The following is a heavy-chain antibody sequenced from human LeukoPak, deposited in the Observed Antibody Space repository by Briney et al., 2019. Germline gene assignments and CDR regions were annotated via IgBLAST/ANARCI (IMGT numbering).Heavy chain of an antibody. CDR2: IGGSGGST. V-gene: IGHV3-23*01. CDR3: AKRGVGSGSYPTYYFDY. D-gene: IGHD1-26*01. J-gene: IGHJ4*02. CDR1: GFTFSSYA. Sequence: GGSLRLSCAASGFTFSSYAMSWVRQAPGKGLEWVSAIGGSGGSTYYADSVKGRFTISRDNSKNTLYLQMNSLRAEDTAVYYCAKRGVGSGSYPTYYFDYWGQGTLVTVSS.